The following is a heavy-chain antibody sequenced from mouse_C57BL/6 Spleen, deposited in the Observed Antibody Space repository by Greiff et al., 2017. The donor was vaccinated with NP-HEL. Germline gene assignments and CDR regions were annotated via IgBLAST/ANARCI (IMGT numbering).Heavy chain of an antibody. CDR1: GFTFSSYA. CDR2: ISDGGSYT. D-gene: IGHD1-1*01. V-gene: IGHV5-4*01. J-gene: IGHJ1*03. CDR3: ARDRTLYYGSSYGYFDV. Sequence: EVQGVESGGGLVKPGGSLKLSCAASGFTFSSYAMSWVRQTPEKRLEWVATISDGGSYTYYPDNVKGRFTISRDNAKNNLYLQMSHLKSEDTAMYYCARDRTLYYGSSYGYFDVWGTGTTVTVSS.